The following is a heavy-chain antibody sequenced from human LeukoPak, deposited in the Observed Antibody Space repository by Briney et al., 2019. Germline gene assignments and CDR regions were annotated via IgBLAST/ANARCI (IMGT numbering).Heavy chain of an antibody. Sequence: PGGSLRLSCAASGFTFSSYAMSWVRQAPGKGLEWVSAISGSGGSTYYADSVKGRFTISRDNAKNSLYLQMNSLRAEDTAVYYCARDPESRSTIFGVDTRDYWGQGTLVTVSS. V-gene: IGHV3-23*01. CDR3: ARDPESRSTIFGVDTRDY. J-gene: IGHJ4*02. CDR1: GFTFSSYA. D-gene: IGHD3-3*01. CDR2: ISGSGGST.